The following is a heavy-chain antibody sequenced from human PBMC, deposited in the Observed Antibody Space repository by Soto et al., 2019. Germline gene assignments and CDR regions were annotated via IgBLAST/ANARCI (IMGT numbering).Heavy chain of an antibody. J-gene: IGHJ6*02. D-gene: IGHD1-26*01. CDR1: GYTFTTSG. V-gene: IGHV1-18*01. CDR3: ARQGSWPYYYYGLDV. CDR2: ISTYNGDT. Sequence: GPEVRKPGASVKVSCEASGYTFTTSGISWVRQVPGQGLEWMGWISTYNGDTNSAQNFQGRVLMTADTSTGTAYMELMSLKSDDTAVYYCARQGSWPYYYYGLDVWGQGTTVTDS.